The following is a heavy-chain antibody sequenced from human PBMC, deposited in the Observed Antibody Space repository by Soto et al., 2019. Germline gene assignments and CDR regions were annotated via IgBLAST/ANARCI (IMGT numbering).Heavy chain of an antibody. V-gene: IGHV3-48*02. CDR3: ARAPSGSGYYSSEYFQH. CDR2: ISSSSSTI. CDR1: GFTFSSYS. D-gene: IGHD3-22*01. Sequence: GGSLRLSCAASGFTFSSYSMNWVRQAPGKGLEWVSYISSSSSTIYYADSVKGRFTISRDNAKNSLYLQMNSLRDEDTAVYYCARAPSGSGYYSSEYFQHWGQGTLVTVSS. J-gene: IGHJ1*01.